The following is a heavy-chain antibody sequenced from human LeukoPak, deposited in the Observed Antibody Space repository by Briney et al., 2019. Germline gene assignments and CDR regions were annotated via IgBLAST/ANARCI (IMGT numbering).Heavy chain of an antibody. D-gene: IGHD6-19*01. CDR1: GFTFSSYA. J-gene: IGHJ4*02. V-gene: IGHV3-23*01. Sequence: TGGSLRLSCAASGFTFSSYAMSWVRQAPGKGLEWVSAISGSADSTNYADSVKGRFTVSRDNSKNTLYLQMNSLRAEDTAVYYCAKAPLVGSGWYQVGYFDYWGQGTLVTVSS. CDR2: ISGSADST. CDR3: AKAPLVGSGWYQVGYFDY.